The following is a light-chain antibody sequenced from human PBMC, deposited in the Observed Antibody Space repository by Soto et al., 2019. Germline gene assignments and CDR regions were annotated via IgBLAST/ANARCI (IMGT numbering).Light chain of an antibody. CDR1: QGVGNN. J-gene: IGKJ4*01. V-gene: IGKV3-15*01. CDR3: QQYGDWPLT. CDR2: ATS. Sequence: EIVVTQSPATLSVSPGERATLSCRASQGVGNNFAWYQQKPGQAPRLLIFATSTRATGVPARFSGSGSGTEFTLSISSLQSEDFAVYYCQQYGDWPLTFGGGAKVEIE.